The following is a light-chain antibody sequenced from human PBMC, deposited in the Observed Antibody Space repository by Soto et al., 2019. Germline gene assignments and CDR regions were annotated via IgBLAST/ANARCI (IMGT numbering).Light chain of an antibody. CDR1: SSDIGRNY. J-gene: IGLJ1*01. CDR3: GTWDSSLTTYV. CDR2: ENN. V-gene: IGLV1-51*02. Sequence: QSELTQPPSVSAAPGQKVTISCSGSSSDIGRNYVSWYQHLPGTAPKLLIYENNKRPSGIPDRLSGSKSGSSATLGITGLQTGDEADYYCGTWDSSLTTYVFGPGTKVTVL.